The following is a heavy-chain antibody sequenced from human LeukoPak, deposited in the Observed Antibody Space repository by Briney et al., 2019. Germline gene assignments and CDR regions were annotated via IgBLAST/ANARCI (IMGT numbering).Heavy chain of an antibody. V-gene: IGHV1-46*01. CDR1: GYTFTSYY. Sequence: ASVKVSCKASGYTFTSYYMHWVRQAPGQGLEWMGIINPSGGSTSYAQKFQGRVTMTRDTSTSTVYMELSSLRSEDTAVYYCAREEYSSSRAYGCAFDIWGQGTMVTVPS. D-gene: IGHD6-6*01. J-gene: IGHJ3*02. CDR2: INPSGGST. CDR3: AREEYSSSRAYGCAFDI.